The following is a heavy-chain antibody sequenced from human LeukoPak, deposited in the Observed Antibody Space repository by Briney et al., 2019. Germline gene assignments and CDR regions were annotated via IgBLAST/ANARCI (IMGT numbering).Heavy chain of an antibody. CDR3: ASLRFLEWLFDY. Sequence: SETLSLTCTVSGGSISSYYWSWIRQPPGKGLEWIGNINYSGSANYNPSLKSRVTISVDTSKNQFSLKLSSVTAADTAVYYCASLRFLEWLFDYWGQGTLVTVSS. CDR1: GGSISSYY. D-gene: IGHD3-3*01. CDR2: INYSGSA. J-gene: IGHJ4*02. V-gene: IGHV4-59*01.